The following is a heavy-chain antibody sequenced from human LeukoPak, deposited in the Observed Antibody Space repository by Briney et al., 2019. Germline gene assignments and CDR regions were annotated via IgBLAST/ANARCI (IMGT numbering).Heavy chain of an antibody. Sequence: GGSLRLSCAASGFTFSSYWMHWVRQAPGKGLVWVSRINSDGSSTSYADSVKGRFTISRDNAKNTLYLQMNSLRAEDTAVYCCTRDRGMATIDYWGQGTLVTVSS. CDR2: INSDGSST. V-gene: IGHV3-74*01. CDR1: GFTFSSYW. CDR3: TRDRGMATIDY. D-gene: IGHD5-24*01. J-gene: IGHJ4*02.